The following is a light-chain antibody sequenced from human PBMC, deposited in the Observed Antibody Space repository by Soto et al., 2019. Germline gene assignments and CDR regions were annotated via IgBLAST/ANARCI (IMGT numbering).Light chain of an antibody. CDR3: QQYHSTPLT. CDR1: QIFLYSSNNKNY. CDR2: WAS. V-gene: IGKV4-1*01. J-gene: IGKJ4*01. Sequence: DIVMTQSPDSLAVSLGERATINCKSSQIFLYSSNNKNYLAWYQQRPGQPPKLLIYWASTRESGVPDRFSGSGSGTDFTLTTTSLQAEDVAVYYCQQYHSTPLTFGGGTKVDIK.